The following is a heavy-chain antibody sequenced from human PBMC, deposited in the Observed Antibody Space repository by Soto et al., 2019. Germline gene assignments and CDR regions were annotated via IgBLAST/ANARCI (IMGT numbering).Heavy chain of an antibody. J-gene: IGHJ4*02. CDR2: INSAGTAT. D-gene: IGHD6-25*01. CDR1: GFSFSSYW. CDR3: ARGSGFQAGVHGY. V-gene: IGHV3-74*03. Sequence: EVQLVESGGGLVQPGGSLRLSCAASGFSFSSYWMHWVRQVPGRGLVWVSGINSAGTATKYSDSVKGRFAISRDNANNTLHRQMSSLRAEDTAVYYCARGSGFQAGVHGYWGQGTLVTVSS.